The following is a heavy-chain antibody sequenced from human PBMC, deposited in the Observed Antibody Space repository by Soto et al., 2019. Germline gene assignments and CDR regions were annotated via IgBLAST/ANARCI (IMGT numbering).Heavy chain of an antibody. Sequence: EVQLVESGGGLVKPGGSLRLSCAASGFTFSNAWMSWVRQAPGKGLEWVGRIKSKTDGGTTDYAAPVKGRFTISRDDSKNTLCLQMNSLKTEDTAVYYCTPDPLFYDSSGHVDYWGQGTLVTVSS. CDR2: IKSKTDGGTT. D-gene: IGHD3-22*01. CDR1: GFTFSNAW. V-gene: IGHV3-15*01. J-gene: IGHJ4*02. CDR3: TPDPLFYDSSGHVDY.